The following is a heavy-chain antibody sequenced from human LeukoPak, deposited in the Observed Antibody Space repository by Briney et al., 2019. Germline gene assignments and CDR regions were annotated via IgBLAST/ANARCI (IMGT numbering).Heavy chain of an antibody. J-gene: IGHJ4*02. V-gene: IGHV3-30*02. CDR3: AKEDSSSWSIDY. D-gene: IGHD6-13*01. CDR2: IRYDGSNK. Sequence: PGGSLRLSCAASGFTFISYGMHWVRQAPGKGLEWVAFIRYDGSNKYYADSVKGRFTISRDNSKNTLYLQMNSLRAEDTAVYYCAKEDSSSWSIDYWGQGTLVTVSS. CDR1: GFTFISYG.